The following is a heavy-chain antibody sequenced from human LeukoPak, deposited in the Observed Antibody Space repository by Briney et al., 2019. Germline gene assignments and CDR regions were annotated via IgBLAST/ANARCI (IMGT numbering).Heavy chain of an antibody. Sequence: SETLSLTCTVSGYSVSSGYYWGWIRQSPGKGLEWIGSIYHSGSTYYSPSLRSRITISVDTSKNQFSLKLSSVTAADTAVYYCAREDYYDSSGYWGGHWFDPWGQGTLVTVSS. CDR2: IYHSGST. CDR1: GYSVSSGYY. D-gene: IGHD3-22*01. J-gene: IGHJ5*02. V-gene: IGHV4-38-2*02. CDR3: AREDYYDSSGYWGGHWFDP.